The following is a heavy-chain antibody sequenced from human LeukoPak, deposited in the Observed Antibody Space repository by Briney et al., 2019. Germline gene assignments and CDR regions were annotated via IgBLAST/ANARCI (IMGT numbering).Heavy chain of an antibody. V-gene: IGHV3-23*01. Sequence: PGGSLRLSCAASGFTFSSYAMSWVRQAPGKGLEWVSAISGSGGSTYYADSVKGRFTISRDNSKNTLYLQMNSLRAEDTAVYYCARDLSSGNVLRYFDWLPRDYYGMDVWGQGTTVTVSS. CDR1: GFTFSSYA. CDR3: ARDLSSGNVLRYFDWLPRDYYGMDV. D-gene: IGHD3-9*01. J-gene: IGHJ6*02. CDR2: ISGSGGST.